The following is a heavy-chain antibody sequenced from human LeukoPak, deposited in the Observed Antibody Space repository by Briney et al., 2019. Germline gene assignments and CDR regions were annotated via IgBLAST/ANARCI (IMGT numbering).Heavy chain of an antibody. J-gene: IGHJ4*02. Sequence: GGSLRLSCTTSGFNFNNAWMNWVRQAPGKGLEWVGRIKSRTDGGTTVYSAPVKGRFTISRDDSKSTLYLQMNSLKIEDTAVYYCAKDQARVVPAAISWGQGTLVTVSS. CDR3: AKDQARVVPAAIS. D-gene: IGHD2-2*01. CDR2: IKSRTDGGTT. CDR1: GFNFNNAW. V-gene: IGHV3-15*07.